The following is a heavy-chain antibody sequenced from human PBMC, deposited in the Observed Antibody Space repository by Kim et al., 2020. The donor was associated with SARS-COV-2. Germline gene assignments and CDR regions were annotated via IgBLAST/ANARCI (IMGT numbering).Heavy chain of an antibody. J-gene: IGHJ4*02. CDR3: ARIAAAGTLDY. CDR2: IYSGST. Sequence: GGSLRLSCAASGFAVSNNYMSWVRQAPGKGLEWVSAIYSGSTYYADSVKGRFTISRDISKNTVYLQMNSLRAEDTAVYYCARIAAAGTLDYWGQGTRVTV. CDR1: GFAVSNNY. D-gene: IGHD6-13*01. V-gene: IGHV3-66*01.